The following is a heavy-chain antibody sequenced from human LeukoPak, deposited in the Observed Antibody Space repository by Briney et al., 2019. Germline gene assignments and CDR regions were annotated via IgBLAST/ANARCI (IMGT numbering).Heavy chain of an antibody. J-gene: IGHJ4*02. V-gene: IGHV4-34*01. D-gene: IGHD2-15*01. CDR2: INHSGST. Sequence: PSETLSLTCAVYGGSFSGYYWSWVRQPPGQALEWIGEINHSGSTNYNPSLKSRVTISVDTSKNQFSLKLSSVTAADTAVYCCARVLRIIDYWGQGTLVTVSS. CDR1: GGSFSGYY. CDR3: ARVLRIIDY.